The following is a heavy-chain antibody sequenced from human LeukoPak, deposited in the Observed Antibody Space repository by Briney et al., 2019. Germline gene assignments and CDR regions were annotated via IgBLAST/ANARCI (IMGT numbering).Heavy chain of an antibody. CDR2: ITGSGGNT. CDR3: AKWGDYDVLTGYYVSDY. V-gene: IGHV3-23*01. D-gene: IGHD3-9*01. Sequence: GGSLRLSCAASGFTFSNYAMSWVRQAPGKGLEWVSAITGSGGNTYYADSVKGRFTISGDNSKNTVFLQMNSLRAEDTAVYYCAKWGDYDVLTGYYVSDYWGQGTLVTVSS. J-gene: IGHJ4*02. CDR1: GFTFSNYA.